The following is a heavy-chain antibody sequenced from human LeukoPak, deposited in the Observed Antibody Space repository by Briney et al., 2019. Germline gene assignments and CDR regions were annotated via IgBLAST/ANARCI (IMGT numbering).Heavy chain of an antibody. CDR1: GYTFTGFG. CDR3: TRDHCRGDNCPSFDY. CDR2: IGAYNGDT. V-gene: IGHV1-18*04. D-gene: IGHD2-15*01. Sequence: GGSLKVSCKPSGYTFTGFGISWVRQAPGQGLEWMGWIGAYNGDTNYAQKSQGRVTMTTDTSTSTAYMDLGSLRSDDTAVYYCTRDHCRGDNCPSFDYWGQGTLVTVSS. J-gene: IGHJ4*02.